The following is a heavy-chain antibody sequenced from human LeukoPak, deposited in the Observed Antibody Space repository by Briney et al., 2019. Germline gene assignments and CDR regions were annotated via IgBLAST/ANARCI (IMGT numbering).Heavy chain of an antibody. Sequence: PSETLSLTCAGSGGSISSGGYSWSWLRQPPGTGLEWNGYIYHSGSTYYNPSLKSRVTISVDRSKKQFSLKLSSVTAADTAVYYCARVFGGVEEMATVYYFDYWGQGTLVTVSS. CDR1: GGSISSGGYS. D-gene: IGHD5-24*01. CDR3: ARVFGGVEEMATVYYFDY. CDR2: IYHSGST. J-gene: IGHJ4*02. V-gene: IGHV4-30-2*01.